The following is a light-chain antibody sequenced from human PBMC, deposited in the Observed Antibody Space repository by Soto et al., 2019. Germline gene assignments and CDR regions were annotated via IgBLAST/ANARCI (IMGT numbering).Light chain of an antibody. CDR3: QKYNSDPQT. CDR2: AAF. Sequence: DIQMTQSPSSLSASVGDRVTITCRASQGISNYLAWYQQKPEKVPKLLIFAAFTLQSGVPSRFSGGGSGTDFTLTISSLQPEDVATYYCQKYNSDPQTFGQGTKVEIK. CDR1: QGISNY. J-gene: IGKJ1*01. V-gene: IGKV1-27*01.